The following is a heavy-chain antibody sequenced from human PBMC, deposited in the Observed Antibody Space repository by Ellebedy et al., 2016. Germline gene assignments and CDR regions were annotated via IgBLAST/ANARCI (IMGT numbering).Heavy chain of an antibody. Sequence: GGSLRLXXAASGFTVSSNYMSWVRQAPGKGLEWVSVIYSDGSTYYADSVKGRCTISRDNSKNTLYLQMNSLRAEDTAVYYCARDKDPPGYSNSDYYGMDVWGQGTTVTVSS. CDR1: GFTVSSNY. V-gene: IGHV3-53*01. J-gene: IGHJ6*02. CDR3: ARDKDPPGYSNSDYYGMDV. D-gene: IGHD6-6*01. CDR2: IYSDGST.